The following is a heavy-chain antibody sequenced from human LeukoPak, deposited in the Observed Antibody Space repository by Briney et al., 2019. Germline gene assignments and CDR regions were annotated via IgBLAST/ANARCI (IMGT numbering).Heavy chain of an antibody. Sequence: SETLSLTCTVSGGSISSHYWSWIRQPPGKGLEWIGYIYYSGSTNYNPSLKSRVTISVDTSKNQFSLKLSSVTAADTAVYYCAREGGHCSSSSCPHSIRRYYFDYWGQGTLVTVSS. CDR1: GGSISSHY. V-gene: IGHV4-59*11. CDR2: IYYSGST. CDR3: AREGGHCSSSSCPHSIRRYYFDY. D-gene: IGHD2-2*01. J-gene: IGHJ4*02.